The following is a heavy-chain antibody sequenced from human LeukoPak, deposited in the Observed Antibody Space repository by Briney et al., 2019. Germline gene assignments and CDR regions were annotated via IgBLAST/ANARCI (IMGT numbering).Heavy chain of an antibody. Sequence: SGGSLSLPCSPSGLTYSTYSLRWVRQAPRKGLAWVSCISGIGGRTYYADSVKGRFTISRDNSKNTLYLQMNSIRDEDTAVYYCAKFFRTITTTATRYFDYWGQGTLVTVSS. V-gene: IGHV3-23*01. J-gene: IGHJ4*02. CDR1: GLTYSTYS. CDR2: ISGIGGRT. CDR3: AKFFRTITTTATRYFDY. D-gene: IGHD1-1*01.